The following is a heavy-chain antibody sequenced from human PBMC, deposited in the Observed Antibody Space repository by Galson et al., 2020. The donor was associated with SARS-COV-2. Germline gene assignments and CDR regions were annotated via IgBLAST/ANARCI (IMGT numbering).Heavy chain of an antibody. J-gene: IGHJ6*02. D-gene: IGHD3-3*01. CDR3: ARIRLEWLLAGYYYYYGMDV. CDR2: IDWDDDK. Sequence: SGPTLVKPTQTLTLTCTFSGFSLSTSGMCVSWIRQPPGKALEWLALIDWDDDKYYSTSLKTRLTISKDTSKNQVVLTMTNMDPVETATYYCARIRLEWLLAGYYYYYGMDVWGQGTTVTVSS. CDR1: GFSLSTSGMC. V-gene: IGHV2-70*01.